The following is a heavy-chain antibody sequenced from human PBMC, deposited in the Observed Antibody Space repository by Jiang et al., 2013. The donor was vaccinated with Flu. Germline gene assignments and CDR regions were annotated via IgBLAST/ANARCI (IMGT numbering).Heavy chain of an antibody. D-gene: IGHD3-10*01. CDR2: SITVGVP. V-gene: IGHV4-59*08. J-gene: IGHJ3*02. CDR3: ASGTAGMVRGRRDAFDI. Sequence: LSLTCTVSGGSISSXYWSWIRQPPGRDWSGLGISITVGVPTTTLPQESSHHISRHVQEPVLLNLSSVTAADTAVYYCASGTAGMVRGRRDAFDIWGQGTMVTVSS. CDR1: GGSISSXY.